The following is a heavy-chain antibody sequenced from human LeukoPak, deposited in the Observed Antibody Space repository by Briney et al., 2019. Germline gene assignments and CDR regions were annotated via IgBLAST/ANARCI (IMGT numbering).Heavy chain of an antibody. J-gene: IGHJ5*02. Sequence: PGGSLRLSCAASGFTFSSYSMNWVRQAPGKGLEWVSSISSSSSYINYADSVKGRFTISRDNAKNSLYLQMNSLRAEDTAVYYCARRRDIVVVPAAYNWFDPWGQGTLVTVSS. V-gene: IGHV3-21*01. CDR3: ARRRDIVVVPAAYNWFDP. CDR2: ISSSSSYI. CDR1: GFTFSSYS. D-gene: IGHD2-2*01.